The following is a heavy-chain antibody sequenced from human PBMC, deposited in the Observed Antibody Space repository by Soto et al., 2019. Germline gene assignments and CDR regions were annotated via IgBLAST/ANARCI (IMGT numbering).Heavy chain of an antibody. D-gene: IGHD3-3*01. CDR2: TYFTGTT. CDR1: VVSVKSNY. Sequence: SESLSLTCSVSVVSVKSNYWTWIRQFPGKGLEWIGYTYFTGTTNYNPSLKSRVSISLDTSKNQMSLTFTSMTAADTAVYYCARGDGYYDLWSGYFDPWGQGTQVTVSS. J-gene: IGHJ5*01. V-gene: IGHV4-59*02. CDR3: ARGDGYYDLWSGYFDP.